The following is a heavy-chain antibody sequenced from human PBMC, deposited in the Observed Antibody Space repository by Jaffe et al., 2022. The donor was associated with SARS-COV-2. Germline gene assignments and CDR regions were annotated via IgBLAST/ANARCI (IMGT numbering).Heavy chain of an antibody. CDR2: ISGSGGNT. J-gene: IGHJ4*02. V-gene: IGHV3-23*04. Sequence: EVQLVESGGTLVQPGGSLRLSCAASGFTFTTYGMSWVRQAPGKGLEWVSTISGSGGNTYYVDSVKGRFTISRDNSKNTVDLQMNSLRAEDTAVYYCAKGLGHITMVRGLKQSYYFDYWGQGTLVSVSS. CDR1: GFTFTTYG. CDR3: AKGLGHITMVRGLKQSYYFDY. D-gene: IGHD3-10*01.